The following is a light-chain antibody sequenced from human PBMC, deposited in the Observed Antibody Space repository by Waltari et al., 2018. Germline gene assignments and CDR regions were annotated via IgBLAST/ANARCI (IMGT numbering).Light chain of an antibody. CDR2: DDV. Sequence: SYVLTQSPSVSVTPGQTARITCVGNNIETKLVHWFLQKPGQAPVLVVHDDVGRPSGISGGFSGYISGDRANLTISNVEVGDEADYYCQVWDYGRSQVIFGGGTTLTVL. V-gene: IGLV3-21*02. CDR1: NIETKL. CDR3: QVWDYGRSQVI. J-gene: IGLJ2*01.